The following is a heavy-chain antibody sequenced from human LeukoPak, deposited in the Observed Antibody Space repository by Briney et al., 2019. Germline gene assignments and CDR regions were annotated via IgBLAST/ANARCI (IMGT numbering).Heavy chain of an antibody. CDR2: IYTSGST. V-gene: IGHV4-4*07. CDR3: AREPGSYDAFDI. Sequence: SETLSLTCTVSGGSISSYYWIWIRQPAGKGREWIGRIYTSGSTNYNPSLKSRVTMSVDTSKNQFSLKLSSVTAADTAVYYCAREPGSYDAFDIWGQGTMVTVSS. CDR1: GGSISSYY. D-gene: IGHD1-14*01. J-gene: IGHJ3*02.